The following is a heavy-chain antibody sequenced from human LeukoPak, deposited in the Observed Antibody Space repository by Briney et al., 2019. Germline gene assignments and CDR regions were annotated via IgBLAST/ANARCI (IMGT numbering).Heavy chain of an antibody. D-gene: IGHD5-12*01. CDR3: ARDQGSGYDSDWFDP. V-gene: IGHV3-48*04. J-gene: IGHJ5*02. CDR2: ISSSGSTI. Sequence: GGSLRLSCAASGFTFSSYSMNWVRQAPGKGLEWVSYISSSGSTIYYADSVKGRFTISRDNAKNSLYLQMNSLRAEDTAVYYCARDQGSGYDSDWFDPWGQGVLVTVSS. CDR1: GFTFSSYS.